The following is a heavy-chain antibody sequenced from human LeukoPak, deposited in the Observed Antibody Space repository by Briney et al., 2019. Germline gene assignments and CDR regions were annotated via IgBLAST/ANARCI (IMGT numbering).Heavy chain of an antibody. Sequence: SETLSLTCTVSGYSISSGYYWGWIRQPPGKGLEWIGSIYHSGSTYYNPSLKSRVTISVDTSKNQFSLKLNSVTAGDTAVYYCARDRSAAGYRDWGQGTLVTVSS. CDR2: IYHSGST. CDR1: GYSISSGYY. CDR3: ARDRSAAGYRD. V-gene: IGHV4-38-2*02. J-gene: IGHJ4*02. D-gene: IGHD6-13*01.